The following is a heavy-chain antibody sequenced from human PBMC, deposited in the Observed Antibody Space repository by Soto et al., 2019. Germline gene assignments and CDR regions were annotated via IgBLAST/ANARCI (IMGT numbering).Heavy chain of an antibody. D-gene: IGHD3-22*01. CDR3: AGGDHYYNTPCLQR. CDR1: GGSISSYY. CDR2: IYYSGIT. Sequence: HVQLQESGPGLVKPSETLSLTCTVSGGSISSYYWSWIRQPPGKGLEWTGYIYYSGITNYNPSLHSRVTISVDTSNNQLSLKLSSVTAADTAGYFCAGGDHYYNTPCLQRWGRGTLVTVSP. V-gene: IGHV4-59*01. J-gene: IGHJ4*02.